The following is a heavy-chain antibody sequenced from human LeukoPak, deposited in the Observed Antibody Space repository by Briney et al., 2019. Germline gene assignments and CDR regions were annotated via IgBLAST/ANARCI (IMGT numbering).Heavy chain of an antibody. V-gene: IGHV3-49*04. CDR3: TRDSLDVSEGY. Sequence: GGSRRLSCTTSGFIFGAYAMSWVRQAPGKALQWVGLSRSKVDGGTPEYAASLEGRFTFSRDDSKNIAYLKRDGLTPGDTAVYYCTRDSLDVSEGYCGQGTLVSVSS. CDR2: SRSKVDGGTP. J-gene: IGHJ4*02. D-gene: IGHD2/OR15-2a*01. CDR1: GFIFGAYA.